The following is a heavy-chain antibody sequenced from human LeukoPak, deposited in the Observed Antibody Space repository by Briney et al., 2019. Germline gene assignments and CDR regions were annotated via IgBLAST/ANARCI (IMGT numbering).Heavy chain of an antibody. CDR1: GYTFTGYY. CDR3: ARAALRFLEWLESYYYGIDV. D-gene: IGHD3-3*01. J-gene: IGHJ6*02. V-gene: IGHV1-2*02. Sequence: ASVKVSCKASGYTFTGYYMHWVRQAPGQGLEWMGWINPNSGGTNYAQKFQGRVTITADKSTSTAYMELSSLRSEDTAVYYCARAALRFLEWLESYYYGIDVWGQGTTVTVSS. CDR2: INPNSGGT.